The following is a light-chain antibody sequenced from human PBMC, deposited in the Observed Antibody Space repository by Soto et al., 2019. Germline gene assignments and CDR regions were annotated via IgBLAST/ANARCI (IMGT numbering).Light chain of an antibody. Sequence: EIVLTQSPGTLSLSPGERATLSCRASQSLTSNYLAWYQQKPGQAPRLLIYDASSRATGIPDRFSGSGSGTDFTLTISRLEPEDFAVYFCQQYGSSRLTFGGGTKVEIK. J-gene: IGKJ4*01. V-gene: IGKV3-20*01. CDR3: QQYGSSRLT. CDR2: DAS. CDR1: QSLTSNY.